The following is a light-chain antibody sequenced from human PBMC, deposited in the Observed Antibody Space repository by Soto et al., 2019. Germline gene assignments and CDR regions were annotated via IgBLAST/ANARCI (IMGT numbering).Light chain of an antibody. Sequence: EIVLKKSPATLSLSPRERATLSCRASQSVNSYLAWYQQKPGQAPRLLIYDASNRATGIPARFGGSGSGTDFTLTISSLQSEDFAVYYCQQYNNWPRTFGQGANVDVK. V-gene: IGKV3-11*01. J-gene: IGKJ1*01. CDR1: QSVNSY. CDR2: DAS. CDR3: QQYNNWPRT.